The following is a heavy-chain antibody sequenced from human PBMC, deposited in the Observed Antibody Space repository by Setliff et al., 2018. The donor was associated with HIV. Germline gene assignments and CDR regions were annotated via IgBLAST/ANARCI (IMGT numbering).Heavy chain of an antibody. D-gene: IGHD6-13*01. V-gene: IGHV4-39*07. CDR3: ARGVAAAGL. J-gene: IGHJ4*02. CDR2: IHSSGTT. Sequence: PSETLSLTCTVSGGSFSSSTYSWGWIRQPPGMGLEWIGSIHSSGTTYYNPSLKSRVAISVDTSRSQFSLKLSSVTAADTAVYYCARGVAAAGLWGQGTLVTVSS. CDR1: GGSFSSSTYS.